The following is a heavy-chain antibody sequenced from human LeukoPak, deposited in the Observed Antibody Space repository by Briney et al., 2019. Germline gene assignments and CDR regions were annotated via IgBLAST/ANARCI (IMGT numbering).Heavy chain of an antibody. CDR1: GFTFSSYA. J-gene: IGHJ6*03. Sequence: PGGSLRLSCAASGFTFSSYAMSWVRQAPGKGLEWGSAISGSGGSTYYADSVKCRFTISRDNSKNTLYLQMNSLRAEDTAVYYCAKGATYYYDSSGYLGPYYYMDVWGKGTTVTVSS. V-gene: IGHV3-23*01. CDR3: AKGATYYYDSSGYLGPYYYMDV. D-gene: IGHD3-22*01. CDR2: ISGSGGST.